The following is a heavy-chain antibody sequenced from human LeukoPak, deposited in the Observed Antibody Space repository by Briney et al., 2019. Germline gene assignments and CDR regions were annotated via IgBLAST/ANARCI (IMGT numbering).Heavy chain of an antibody. Sequence: SVKVSCKASGGTFSSYAISWVRQAPGQGLEWMGGIIPIFGTANYAQKFQGRVTMTTDTSTNTAYMELRSLRSDDTAVYYCARDQDSTGYYSQTEGFDPWGQGTLVTVSS. D-gene: IGHD3-22*01. CDR3: ARDQDSTGYYSQTEGFDP. CDR1: GGTFSSYA. J-gene: IGHJ5*02. CDR2: IIPIFGTA. V-gene: IGHV1-69*05.